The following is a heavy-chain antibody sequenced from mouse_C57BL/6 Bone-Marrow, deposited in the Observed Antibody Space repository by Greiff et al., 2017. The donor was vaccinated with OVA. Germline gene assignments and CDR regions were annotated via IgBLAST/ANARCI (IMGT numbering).Heavy chain of an antibody. V-gene: IGHV1-82*01. Sequence: VKVVESGPELVKPGASVTISCKSSGYAFSSSWMNWVKQRSGKGLEWIGRIYPGDGDTNYNGKFKGKATLTADKSSSTAYMQLSSLTSEDSAVYFWARRDGSYWYFDVWCTGTTVTVSS. CDR2: IYPGDGDT. J-gene: IGHJ1*03. CDR3: ARRDGSYWYFDV. CDR1: GYAFSSSW. D-gene: IGHD2-3*01.